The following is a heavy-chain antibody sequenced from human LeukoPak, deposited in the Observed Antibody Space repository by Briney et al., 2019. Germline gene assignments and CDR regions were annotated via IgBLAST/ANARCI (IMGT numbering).Heavy chain of an antibody. CDR3: TTNPYSSSWLAGAFAV. CDR2: IKSNSNGGTI. V-gene: IGHV3-15*01. J-gene: IGHJ3*01. D-gene: IGHD6-13*01. CDR1: GFTFSNAW. Sequence: GGSLRLSCAASGFTFSNAWMSWVRQAPGKGLEWVGRIKSNSNGGTIDYAAPVKGRFTTSRDDPKNTLYLQMNSLKTEDTGVYYCTTNPYSSSWLAGAFAVWGQGTVVSVSS.